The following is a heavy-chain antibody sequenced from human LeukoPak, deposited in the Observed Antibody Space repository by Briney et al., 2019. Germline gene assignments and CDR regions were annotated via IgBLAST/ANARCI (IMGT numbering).Heavy chain of an antibody. Sequence: ASVKVSCKASGYTFTGYYMHWVRQAPGQGLEWMGWINPNSGGTNYAQKFQGRVTMTRDTSISTAYMELSRLRSEDTAVYYCARVQDILTGYVDWGQGTLVTVSS. CDR3: ARVQDILTGYVD. J-gene: IGHJ4*02. V-gene: IGHV1-2*02. CDR1: GYTFTGYY. D-gene: IGHD3-9*01. CDR2: INPNSGGT.